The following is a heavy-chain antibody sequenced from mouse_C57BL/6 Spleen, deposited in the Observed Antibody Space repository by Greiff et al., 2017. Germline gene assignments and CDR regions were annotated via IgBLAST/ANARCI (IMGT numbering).Heavy chain of an antibody. V-gene: IGHV1-64*01. CDR2: IHPNSGST. D-gene: IGHD2-4*01. J-gene: IGHJ3*01. CDR1: GYTFTSYW. Sequence: QVQLQQPGAELVKPGASVKLSCKASGYTFTSYWMHWVKQRPGQGLEWIGMIHPNSGSTNYNEKFKSKATLTVDKSSSTADMQLSSLTSEDSAVYYCAEGYDYDGPFAYWGQGTLVTVSA. CDR3: AEGYDYDGPFAY.